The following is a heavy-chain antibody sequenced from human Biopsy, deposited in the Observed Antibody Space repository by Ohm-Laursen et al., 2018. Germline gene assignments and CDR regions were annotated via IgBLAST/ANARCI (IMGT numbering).Heavy chain of an antibody. V-gene: IGHV1-2*02. J-gene: IGHJ3*02. CDR1: GSTFTDYS. Sequence: SVTVSCTASGSTFTDYSLHWVRQAPGHGLEWMEWVNPNIGAINYAQKFQGGVTQTSGTSISTAYIELRRLISDDTAVYFRWRDRMVTIITLVRADTFDIWGQGTLVSVSS. D-gene: IGHD3-10*01. CDR2: VNPNIGAI. CDR3: WRDRMVTIITLVRADTFDI.